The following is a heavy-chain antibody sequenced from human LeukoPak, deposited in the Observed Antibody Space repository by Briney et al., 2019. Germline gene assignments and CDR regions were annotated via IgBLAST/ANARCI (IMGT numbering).Heavy chain of an antibody. Sequence: PSQTLSLTCTVSGGSISSSSNYWGWIRQPPGKGLEWIGTIYSTGNTYYNPSLKSRLTISVDTSKNQFSLKLSSVTAADTAVYYCARGGESGYDTWGQGSLVTVSS. CDR3: ARGGESGYDT. D-gene: IGHD5-12*01. CDR2: IYSTGNT. J-gene: IGHJ5*02. V-gene: IGHV4-39*01. CDR1: GGSISSSSNY.